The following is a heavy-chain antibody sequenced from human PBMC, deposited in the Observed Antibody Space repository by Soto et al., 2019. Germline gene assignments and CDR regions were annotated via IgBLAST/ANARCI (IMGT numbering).Heavy chain of an antibody. CDR1: GFTFSSYA. V-gene: IGHV3-23*01. CDR3: AADAESFQH. CDR2: ISGSGGST. Sequence: EVQLLESGGGLVQPGGSLRLSCAASGFTFSSYAMSWVRQAPGKGLEWVSAISGSGGSTYYADSVKGSFTISRDNSTNTLYLLMNSLRAEYTAVYYCAADAESFQHWGQGTLVTVSS. J-gene: IGHJ1*01.